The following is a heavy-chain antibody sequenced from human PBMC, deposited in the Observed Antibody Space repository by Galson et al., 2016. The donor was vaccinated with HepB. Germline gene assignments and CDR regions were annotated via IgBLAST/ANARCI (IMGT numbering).Heavy chain of an antibody. J-gene: IGHJ4*02. CDR3: AHRQRGTTFDY. V-gene: IGHV2-5*02. Sequence: PALVKPTQTLTLTCNFSGFSLTSGVVGVGWLRQPPGKALEWLALIYGDDDKTFSPSLRSRVTITKDTSKNQVVLRLTNVDPLGTATYFCAHRQRGTTFDYWGQGILVAVSS. CDR2: IYGDDDK. CDR1: GFSLTSGVVG. D-gene: IGHD1-14*01.